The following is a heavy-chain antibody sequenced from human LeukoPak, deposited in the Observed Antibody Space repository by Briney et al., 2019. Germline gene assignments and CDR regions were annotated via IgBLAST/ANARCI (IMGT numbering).Heavy chain of an antibody. D-gene: IGHD2-2*01. CDR2: IYHSGRT. Sequence: SETLSLTCAVSGYSISSGYYWGWIRQPPGKGLEWIGSIYHSGRTYYNPSLKSRVTISVDTSKNQFSLKLSSVTAADTAVYYCARLPAAPIARWFDPWGQGTLVTVSS. CDR1: GYSISSGYY. J-gene: IGHJ5*02. CDR3: ARLPAAPIARWFDP. V-gene: IGHV4-38-2*01.